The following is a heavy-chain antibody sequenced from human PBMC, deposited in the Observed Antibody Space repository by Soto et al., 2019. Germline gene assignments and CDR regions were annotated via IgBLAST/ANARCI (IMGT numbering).Heavy chain of an antibody. Sequence: RRLSCAASGFTVGSHAMSWVRQAPGKGLEWVSSISGSGDGTYYGDSVKGRFTISRDSSSSTLYLQMDNLRGEDTAVYFCTRSRRSILMVYGFGGMDVWGQGTTVTVSS. D-gene: IGHD2-8*01. V-gene: IGHV3-23*01. J-gene: IGHJ6*02. CDR3: TRSRRSILMVYGFGGMDV. CDR2: ISGSGDGT. CDR1: GFTVGSHA.